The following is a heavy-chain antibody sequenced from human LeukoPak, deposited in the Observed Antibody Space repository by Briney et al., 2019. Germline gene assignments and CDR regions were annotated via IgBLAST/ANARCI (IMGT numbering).Heavy chain of an antibody. D-gene: IGHD6-13*01. CDR1: GYTFTSYA. CDR2: ISAYIGNT. J-gene: IGHJ4*02. V-gene: IGHV1-18*01. Sequence: ASVKVSCKASGYTFTSYAFRWVRQAPGQGLEWMGWISAYIGNTNYAQKLQGRVTMTTDRSTSTAYMELRSLRSDDTAVYYCGFGYSSSWYGAAVDYWGQGTLVTVSS. CDR3: GFGYSSSWYGAAVDY.